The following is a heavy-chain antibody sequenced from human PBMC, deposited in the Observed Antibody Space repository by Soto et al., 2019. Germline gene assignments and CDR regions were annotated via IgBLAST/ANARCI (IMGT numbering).Heavy chain of an antibody. V-gene: IGHV3-11*05. Sequence: QVQLVESGGGLVKPGGSLRLSYAASGFTFSDHYMTWIRQAPGKGLEWVSYISSSSSYTNYADSVKGRFTISRDNAKNSLYLQMNSLRAEDTAVYYCARGIAVAGAIEIDYWGQGTLVTVSS. J-gene: IGHJ4*02. CDR2: ISSSSSYT. CDR3: ARGIAVAGAIEIDY. D-gene: IGHD6-19*01. CDR1: GFTFSDHY.